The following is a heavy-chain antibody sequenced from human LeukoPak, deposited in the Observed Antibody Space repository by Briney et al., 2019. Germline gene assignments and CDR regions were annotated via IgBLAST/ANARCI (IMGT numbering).Heavy chain of an antibody. CDR3: ASGGGKWELHVAAFDI. D-gene: IGHD1-26*01. Sequence: GRSLRLSCAASGFTFSSYGMHWVRQAPGKGLEWVAVILYDGSNKYYADSVKGRFTISRDNSKNTLYLQMNSLRAEDTAVYYCASGGGKWELHVAAFDIWGQGTMVTVSS. V-gene: IGHV3-30*03. CDR1: GFTFSSYG. J-gene: IGHJ3*02. CDR2: ILYDGSNK.